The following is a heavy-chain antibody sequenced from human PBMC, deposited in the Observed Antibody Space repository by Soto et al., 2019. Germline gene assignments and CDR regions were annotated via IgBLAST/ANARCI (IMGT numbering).Heavy chain of an antibody. J-gene: IGHJ6*03. CDR3: ARTTGYCSGGSCYLGIQYYHNYYMDV. Sequence: QVQLVQSGAEVKKPGASVKVSCKASGYTFTSYDINWVRQATGQGLEWMGWVNPNSGNIGYAQKFQGKVTMTRNTSISTAYMELSSLRFEDTAVYYCARTTGYCSGGSCYLGIQYYHNYYMDVWGKGTRVTGSS. CDR2: VNPNSGNI. D-gene: IGHD2-15*01. V-gene: IGHV1-8*01. CDR1: GYTFTSYD.